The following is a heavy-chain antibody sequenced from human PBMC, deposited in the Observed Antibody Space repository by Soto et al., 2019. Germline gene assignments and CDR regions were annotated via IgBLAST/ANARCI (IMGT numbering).Heavy chain of an antibody. Sequence: ASVKVSCKASGGTFSSYTISWVRQAPGQGLEWMGWINPNSGGTDYSQNFQGWVTMTRDTSISTAYMELSRLRSDDTAVYYCAATRRYYYDTSGPDAFDIWGQGTMVTVSS. V-gene: IGHV1-2*04. D-gene: IGHD3-22*01. CDR2: INPNSGGT. CDR1: GGTFSSYT. J-gene: IGHJ3*02. CDR3: AATRRYYYDTSGPDAFDI.